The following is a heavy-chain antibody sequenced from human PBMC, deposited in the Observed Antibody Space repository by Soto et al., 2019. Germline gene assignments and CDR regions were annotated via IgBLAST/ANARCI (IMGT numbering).Heavy chain of an antibody. CDR2: IYYSGSP. Sequence: PSDTLSLTCTVCGGTISTAGYYWSWIRQYSGKGLEWIGYIYYSGSPYYNPSLKSRVTISADTSKNQLSLKLSSVTAADTAVYFCARVHCSGGSCYHTDHWGQGTLVTVSS. CDR1: GGTISTAGYY. V-gene: IGHV4-31*03. CDR3: ARVHCSGGSCYHTDH. D-gene: IGHD2-15*01. J-gene: IGHJ4*02.